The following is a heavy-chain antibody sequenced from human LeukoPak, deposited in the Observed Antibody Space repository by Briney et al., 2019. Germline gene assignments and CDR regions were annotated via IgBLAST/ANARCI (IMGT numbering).Heavy chain of an antibody. J-gene: IGHJ4*02. V-gene: IGHV3-64*02. CDR1: GFSFRNYA. Sequence: GGSLRLSCVASGFSFRNYAIHWVRQAPGKGLEYVSVINTDGRITYYADSVKGRFTISRDNSKNTLYLQMNSLRAEDTAVYYCANSGDYTDYFDYWGQGTLVTVSS. CDR2: INTDGRIT. CDR3: ANSGDYTDYFDY. D-gene: IGHD2-8*02.